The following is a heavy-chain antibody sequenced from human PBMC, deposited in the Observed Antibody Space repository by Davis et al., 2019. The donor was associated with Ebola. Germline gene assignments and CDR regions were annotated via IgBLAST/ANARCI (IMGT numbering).Heavy chain of an antibody. D-gene: IGHD3-16*01. V-gene: IGHV3-48*02. CDR1: GFTFSSYS. J-gene: IGHJ3*02. CDR2: ISSSSSTI. Sequence: PGGSLRLSCAASGFTFSSYSMNWVRQAPGQGLEWVSYISSSSSTIYYADSVKGRFTISRDNAKNSLYLQMNSLRDEDTAVYYCARVGDMITFGGALDAFDIWGQGTMVTVSS. CDR3: ARVGDMITFGGALDAFDI.